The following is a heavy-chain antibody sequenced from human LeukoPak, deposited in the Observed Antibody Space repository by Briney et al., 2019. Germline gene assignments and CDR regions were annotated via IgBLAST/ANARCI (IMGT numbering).Heavy chain of an antibody. J-gene: IGHJ4*02. Sequence: PSETLSLTCAVYGGSFSGYYWSWIRQPPGQGLEWIGEINHSGSTNYNPSLKSRVTISVDTSKNQFSLKLSSVTAADTAVYYCARVRGSGWINYWGQGTLVTVSS. CDR1: GGSFSGYY. D-gene: IGHD6-19*01. CDR2: INHSGST. CDR3: ARVRGSGWINY. V-gene: IGHV4-34*01.